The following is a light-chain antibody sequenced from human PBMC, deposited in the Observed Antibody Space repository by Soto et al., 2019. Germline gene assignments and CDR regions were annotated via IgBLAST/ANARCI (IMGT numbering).Light chain of an antibody. V-gene: IGKV3-15*01. Sequence: EILLTQSPATLSVSPGETATLSCRASQNVLSDLAWYQQKPGQAPRLLVYGATTRATDAPAKFRGRGSGTEFSLTISSLQSEDSETYYCQHYRSWPRTFGQGSQVEI. CDR3: QHYRSWPRT. J-gene: IGKJ1*01. CDR1: QNVLSD. CDR2: GAT.